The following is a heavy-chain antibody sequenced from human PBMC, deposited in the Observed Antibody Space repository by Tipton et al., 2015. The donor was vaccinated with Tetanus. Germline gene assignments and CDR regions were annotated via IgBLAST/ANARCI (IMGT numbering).Heavy chain of an antibody. D-gene: IGHD2-8*01. Sequence: VKPSQTLSLTCAISGDSVSSNSAVWNWIRQSPSRGLEWLGRTYYKSRWSTNYAVSVKSRITINPGTSKNQFSLQLTSMTPEDAAVYYCARGDVSFDIWGHGTMVTVSS. V-gene: IGHV6-1*01. CDR2: TYYKSRWST. J-gene: IGHJ3*02. CDR3: ARGDVSFDI. CDR1: GDSVSSNSAV.